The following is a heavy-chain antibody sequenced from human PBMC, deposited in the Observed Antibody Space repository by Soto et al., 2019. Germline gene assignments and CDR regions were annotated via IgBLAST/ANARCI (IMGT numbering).Heavy chain of an antibody. Sequence: QVQLVQSGAEVKKPGASVKVSCKASGYTFTSYGISWVRQAPGQGLEWMGWISAYNGNTNYAQKLQGRVTMTTDTSTSTAYMELRSLRSDDTAVYYCARDRSEDYGDYGEVAGDYYYYYGMDVWGQGTTVTVSS. J-gene: IGHJ6*02. CDR3: ARDRSEDYGDYGEVAGDYYYYYGMDV. CDR2: ISAYNGNT. D-gene: IGHD4-17*01. V-gene: IGHV1-18*01. CDR1: GYTFTSYG.